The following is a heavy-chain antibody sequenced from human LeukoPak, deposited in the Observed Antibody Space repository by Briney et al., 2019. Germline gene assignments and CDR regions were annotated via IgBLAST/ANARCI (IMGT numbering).Heavy chain of an antibody. CDR3: ASGPWDYMAV. D-gene: IGHD3-16*01. Sequence: PSQTLSLTCVVSSGAINSGAYSWSWIRQPPGKGLEWVGYIYHGGGTSYSPSLKSRVTISIDRSKNQFSLKLTSMTAADTAVYYCASGPWDYMAVWGTGTPVSVSS. CDR2: IYHGGGT. J-gene: IGHJ6*03. CDR1: SGAINSGAYS. V-gene: IGHV4-30-2*01.